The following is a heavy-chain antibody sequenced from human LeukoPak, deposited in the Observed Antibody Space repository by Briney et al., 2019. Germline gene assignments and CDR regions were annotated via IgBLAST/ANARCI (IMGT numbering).Heavy chain of an antibody. CDR1: GGSISTSYF. CDR2: IYSSGST. Sequence: SETLSLTCTVSGGSISTSYFWTWIRQSAGKGLEWIGRIYSSGSTTYNPSLKSRVTMSIDTSRNQFSLNLSSVTAADTAVYYCARDTYSSSRGRMKAFDIWGQGTMVTVSS. V-gene: IGHV4-4*07. J-gene: IGHJ3*02. D-gene: IGHD6-13*01. CDR3: ARDTYSSSRGRMKAFDI.